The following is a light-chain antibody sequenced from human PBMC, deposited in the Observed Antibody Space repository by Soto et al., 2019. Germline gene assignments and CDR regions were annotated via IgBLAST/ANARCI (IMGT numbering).Light chain of an antibody. V-gene: IGKV1-5*01. J-gene: IGKJ1*01. CDR2: DAS. CDR3: QQYNSYPWT. CDR1: QSISSW. Sequence: DIQMTQSPSTLSASVGDRVTITCRASQSISSWLAWYQQKPGKAPNLLIYDASNLESGVPSRFSGGGSGTEFTLPIGSLQPDDFATYYCQQYNSYPWTFGQGTKVEIK.